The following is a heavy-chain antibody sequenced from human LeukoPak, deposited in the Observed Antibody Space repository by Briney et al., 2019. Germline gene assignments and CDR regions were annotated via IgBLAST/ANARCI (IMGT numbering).Heavy chain of an antibody. V-gene: IGHV3-23*01. CDR2: ISGRGGST. Sequence: GGSLRLSCAASGFTFSSYAMSWVRQAPGKGLEWVSAISGRGGSTYYADSVKGRFTISRDNSKNTLYLQMNSLRAEDTAVYYCAKARRMVGATVWVYWGQGTLVTVYS. J-gene: IGHJ4*02. CDR3: AKARRMVGATVWVY. CDR1: GFTFSSYA. D-gene: IGHD1-26*01.